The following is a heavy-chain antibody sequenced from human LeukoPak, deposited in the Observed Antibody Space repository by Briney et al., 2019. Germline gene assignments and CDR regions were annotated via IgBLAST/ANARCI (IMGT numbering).Heavy chain of an antibody. CDR1: GFTFSSYS. CDR2: ITSSSTTI. D-gene: IGHD6-19*01. V-gene: IGHV3-48*02. J-gene: IGHJ4*02. CDR3: ARAMRIAVAGTDY. Sequence: GGSLRLSCAASGFTFSSYSMIWVRQAPGKGLEWVSSITSSSTTIYYADSVKGRFTISRDNAKSSLFLQLNSLTEGDTAVYYCARAMRIAVAGTDYWGQGTLVIVSA.